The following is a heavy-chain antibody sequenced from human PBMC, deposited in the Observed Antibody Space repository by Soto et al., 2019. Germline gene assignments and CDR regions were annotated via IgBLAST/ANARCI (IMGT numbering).Heavy chain of an antibody. V-gene: IGHV1-2*04. J-gene: IGHJ3*02. D-gene: IGHD6-13*01. Sequence: ASVKVSCKASGYTFTGYYMHWVRQAPGQGLEWMGWINPNSGGTNYAQKFQGWVTMTRDTSISTAYMELSRLRSDDTAVYYCARDRPVAAAGPLWEHAFDIWGLGTMVTVSS. CDR2: INPNSGGT. CDR1: GYTFTGYY. CDR3: ARDRPVAAAGPLWEHAFDI.